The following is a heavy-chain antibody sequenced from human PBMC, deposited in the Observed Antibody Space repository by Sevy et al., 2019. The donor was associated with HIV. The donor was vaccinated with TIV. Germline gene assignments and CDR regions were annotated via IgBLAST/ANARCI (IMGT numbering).Heavy chain of an antibody. D-gene: IGHD3-22*01. V-gene: IGHV4-31*03. J-gene: IGHJ5*02. CDR2: IYYSRST. CDR1: GGSFTSGGYY. CDR3: ARFSFYDNAWFDP. Sequence: SETLSLTCTVSGGSFTSGGYYWSWIRQHPGEGLEWIGYIYYSRSTYYDPSLKSRVTISVDTSKNQFSLKLSSVTAADTAVYYCARFSFYDNAWFDPWGQGTLVTVSS.